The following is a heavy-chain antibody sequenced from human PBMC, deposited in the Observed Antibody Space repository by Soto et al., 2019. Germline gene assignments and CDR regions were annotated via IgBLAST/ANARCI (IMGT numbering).Heavy chain of an antibody. CDR2: INHSGST. J-gene: IGHJ6*02. Sequence: PSETLSLTCAVYGGSFSGYYWSWIRQPPGKGLEWIGEINHSGSTNYNPSLKSRVTISVDTSKNQFSLKLSSVTAADTAVYYCARGNVSSSWPHYYHYGMDVWGQGTTVTVSS. D-gene: IGHD6-13*01. CDR3: ARGNVSSSWPHYYHYGMDV. CDR1: GGSFSGYY. V-gene: IGHV4-34*01.